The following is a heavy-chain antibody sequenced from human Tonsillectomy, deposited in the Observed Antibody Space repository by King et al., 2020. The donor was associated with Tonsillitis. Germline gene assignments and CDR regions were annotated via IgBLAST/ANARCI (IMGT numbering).Heavy chain of an antibody. CDR1: GGSVSGYY. D-gene: IGHD1-26*01. J-gene: IGHJ4*02. CDR2: INHIGST. V-gene: IGHV4-34*01. Sequence: VQLQQWGAGLLKPSETLSLTCAVYGGSVSGYYLSWIRQPPGKGLEWIGEINHIGSTNYNPSHKSRVTISVDTSKNQFSLKLGSVTAADTAVYYCARSPAGAYFDSWGQGTLVTVSS. CDR3: ARSPAGAYFDS.